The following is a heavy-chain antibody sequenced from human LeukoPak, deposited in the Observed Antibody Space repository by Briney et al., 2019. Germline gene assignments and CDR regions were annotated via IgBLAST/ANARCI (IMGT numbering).Heavy chain of an antibody. CDR3: ARTGTTHYFYYAMDV. CDR1: GYTFVNYG. Sequence: ASVKVSCKASGYTFVNYGIGWVRQAPGQGLQWMAWISAYNGNTNYAQLFQDRVTMTTDTSTSPAYMELRSLRSDDTAVYYCARTGTTHYFYYAMDVWGQGTTVTVSS. CDR2: ISAYNGNT. D-gene: IGHD4-17*01. V-gene: IGHV1-18*01. J-gene: IGHJ6*02.